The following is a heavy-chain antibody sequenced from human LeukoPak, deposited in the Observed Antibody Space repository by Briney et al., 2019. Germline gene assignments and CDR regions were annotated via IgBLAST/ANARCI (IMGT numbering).Heavy chain of an antibody. D-gene: IGHD6-19*01. Sequence: SETLSLTRTVSGGSISSPIYFWGWIRQPPGKGLEWIGSFYQSGNTYYNPSLESRPTVSADTSRNKISLKINSVTATDTAVYYCARAIYSSGWFFDYWGRGTLVTVAS. CDR1: GGSISSPIYF. CDR2: FYQSGNT. J-gene: IGHJ4*02. CDR3: ARAIYSSGWFFDY. V-gene: IGHV4-39*01.